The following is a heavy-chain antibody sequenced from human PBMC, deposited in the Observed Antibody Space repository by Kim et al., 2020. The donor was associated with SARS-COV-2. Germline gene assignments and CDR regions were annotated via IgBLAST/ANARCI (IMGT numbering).Heavy chain of an antibody. V-gene: IGHV3-53*01. J-gene: IGHJ4*02. CDR1: GFTVSSNY. CDR2: IYSGGST. CDR3: ARGTLYSSGWTYFDY. D-gene: IGHD6-19*01. Sequence: GGSLRLSCAASGFTVSSNYMSWVRQAPGKGLEWVSVIYSGGSTYYADSVKGRFTISRDNSKNTLYLQMNSLRAEDTAVYYCARGTLYSSGWTYFDYWGQGTLVTVSS.